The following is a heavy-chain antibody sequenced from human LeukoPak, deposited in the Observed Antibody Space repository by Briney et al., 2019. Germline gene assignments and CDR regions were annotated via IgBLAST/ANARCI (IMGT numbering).Heavy chain of an antibody. CDR2: ISGSGGNT. D-gene: IGHD4-23*01. Sequence: GGSLRLSCAASGFTFSSYAMSWVRQAPGKGLDWVSAISGSGGNTYYADSVKGRFTISRDNPRNTLYLQMNSLRAEDTAVYYCAKDQYGGNPQYYFDYWGQGTLVTVSS. CDR3: AKDQYGGNPQYYFDY. J-gene: IGHJ4*02. CDR1: GFTFSSYA. V-gene: IGHV3-23*01.